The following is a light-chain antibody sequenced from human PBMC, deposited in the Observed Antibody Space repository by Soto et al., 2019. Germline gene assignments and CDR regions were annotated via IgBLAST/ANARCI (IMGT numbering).Light chain of an antibody. CDR1: QGISSY. CDR3: QQLNDYPIT. CDR2: AAS. V-gene: IGKV1-9*01. Sequence: IQLTQSPSSLSAFVGDTVTITCRASQGISSYLAWYQQKPGKAPKLLIYAASTLQSGIPSRFSGSGSRTDFTLTISSLQPEDFATYYCQQLNDYPITFGQGTRLEIK. J-gene: IGKJ5*01.